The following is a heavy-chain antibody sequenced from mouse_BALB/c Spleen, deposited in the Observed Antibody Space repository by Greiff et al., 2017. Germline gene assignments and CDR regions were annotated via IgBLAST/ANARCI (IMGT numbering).Heavy chain of an antibody. J-gene: IGHJ4*01. D-gene: IGHD1-1*01. CDR2: IYPSDSYT. Sequence: QDQLQQPGAELVRPGASVKLSCKASGYTFTSYWINWVKQRPGQGLEWIGNIYPSDSYTNYNQKFKDKATLTVDKSSSTAYMQLSSPTSEDSAVYYCTRNGKLHAMDYWGQGTSVTVSS. CDR1: GYTFTSYW. CDR3: TRNGKLHAMDY. V-gene: IGHV1-69*02.